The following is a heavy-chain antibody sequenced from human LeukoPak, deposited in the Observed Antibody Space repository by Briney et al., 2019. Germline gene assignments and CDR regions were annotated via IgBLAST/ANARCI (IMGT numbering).Heavy chain of an antibody. J-gene: IGHJ3*02. CDR1: GLTFSSYW. V-gene: IGHV3-7*01. Sequence: PGGSLRLSCVASGLTFSSYWMTWVRQAPGRGLERVANIKEDGRRTYYMDSVKGRFTISRDNAKSSLYLQMNSLRAEDTAVYYCAREIPGELNAFDIWGQGTMVTASS. CDR2: IKEDGRRT. D-gene: IGHD2-2*01. CDR3: AREIPGELNAFDI.